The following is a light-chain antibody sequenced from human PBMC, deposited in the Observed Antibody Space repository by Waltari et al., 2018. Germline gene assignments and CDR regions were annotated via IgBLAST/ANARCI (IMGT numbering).Light chain of an antibody. V-gene: IGLV4-69*01. CDR1: RGHTNYA. CDR3: QTWDTDIHVV. J-gene: IGLJ2*01. CDR2: LNSDGSH. Sequence: QFVLTQSPSASASLGASVKLTCTLSRGHTNYAIAWHQQRPKKGPRFLMKLNSDGSHTKGDGIPDSFSGSSSGAGRFLTISSLQSEDEGDYYCQTWDTDIHVVFGGGTKL.